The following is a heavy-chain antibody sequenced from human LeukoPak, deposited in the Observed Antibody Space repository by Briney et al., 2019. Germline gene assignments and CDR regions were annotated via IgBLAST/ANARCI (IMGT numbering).Heavy chain of an antibody. J-gene: IGHJ5*02. Sequence: ASVMVSCKVSGGTFSSYAISWVRQAPGQGLEWMGGIIPIFGTANYAQKFQGRVTITADESTSTAYMELSSLRSEDTAVYYCARGGFTMIVVENWFDPWGQGTLVTVSS. CDR3: ARGGFTMIVVENWFDP. CDR1: GGTFSSYA. D-gene: IGHD3-22*01. CDR2: IIPIFGTA. V-gene: IGHV1-69*13.